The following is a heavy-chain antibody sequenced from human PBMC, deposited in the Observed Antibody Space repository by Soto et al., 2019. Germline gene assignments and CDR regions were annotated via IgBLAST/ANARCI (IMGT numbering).Heavy chain of an antibody. Sequence: QGQLVQSGGEVKKSGASVKVSCKASGYTFSRYGISWVRQAPGQGLEWMGWISGYNGDTNYAQKGQGRVTMTIDTSTTTAYMELSSLTSDATAVYYCAKHGHPPDSYYGLDVWGQGTTVTVSS. J-gene: IGHJ6*02. CDR1: GYTFSRYG. V-gene: IGHV1-18*01. CDR3: AKHGHPPDSYYGLDV. CDR2: ISGYNGDT.